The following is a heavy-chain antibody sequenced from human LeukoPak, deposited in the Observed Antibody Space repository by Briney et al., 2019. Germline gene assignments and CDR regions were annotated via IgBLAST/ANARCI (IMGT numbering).Heavy chain of an antibody. CDR3: ARIAGSIAAAGTANY. V-gene: IGHV1-18*01. J-gene: IGHJ4*02. D-gene: IGHD6-13*01. Sequence: GASVKVSCKASGYTFTSYGISWVRQAPGQGLEWMGWISACNGNTNYAQKLQGRVTMTTDTSTSTAYMELRSLRSDDTAVYYCARIAGSIAAAGTANYWGQGTLVTVSS. CDR1: GYTFTSYG. CDR2: ISACNGNT.